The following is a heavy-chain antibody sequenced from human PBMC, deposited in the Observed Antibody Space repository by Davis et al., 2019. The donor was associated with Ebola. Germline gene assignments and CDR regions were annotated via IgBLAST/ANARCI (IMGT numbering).Heavy chain of an antibody. CDR2: IYYSGST. CDR1: GGSISSSSYY. J-gene: IGHJ5*02. Sequence: MPSETLSLTCTVSGGSISSSSYYWGWIRQPPGKGLEWIGSIYYSGSTYYNPSLKSRVTISVDTSKNQFSLKLSSVTAADTAVYYCARHGSRSVIPFYLSWFDPWGQGTLVTVSS. D-gene: IGHD2/OR15-2a*01. CDR3: ARHGSRSVIPFYLSWFDP. V-gene: IGHV4-39*01.